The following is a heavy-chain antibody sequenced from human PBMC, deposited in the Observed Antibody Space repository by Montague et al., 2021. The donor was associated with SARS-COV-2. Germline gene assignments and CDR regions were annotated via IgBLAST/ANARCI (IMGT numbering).Heavy chain of an antibody. V-gene: IGHV4-34*01. CDR2: INHSGTT. CDR1: GGLFSGYY. Sequence: SETLSLTCAVYGGLFSGYYWTWIRQSPGKGLEWIAEINHSGTTNYNFNPSLRSRVTISVDTSKSQFSLKLSSVTAADTGVYYCARWDPQTLTLIGLRGKSASDYWGQGTLVTVSS. D-gene: IGHD4-23*01. CDR3: ARWDPQTLTLIGLRGKSASDY. J-gene: IGHJ4*02.